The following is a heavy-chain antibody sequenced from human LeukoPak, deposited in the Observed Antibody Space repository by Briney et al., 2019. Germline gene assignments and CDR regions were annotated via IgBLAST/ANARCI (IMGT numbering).Heavy chain of an antibody. CDR2: IYSGGNT. CDR1: GFTVSSNY. J-gene: IGHJ5*02. Sequence: GGSLRLSCAASGFTVSSNYMSWVRQAPGRGLEWVSVIYSGGNTYYADSVKGRFTISRDNSKNTLYLQMNSLRAEDTAVYYCARGPKNDFWSGYYVGKGNWFDPWGQGTLVTVSS. V-gene: IGHV3-66*01. CDR3: ARGPKNDFWSGYYVGKGNWFDP. D-gene: IGHD3-3*01.